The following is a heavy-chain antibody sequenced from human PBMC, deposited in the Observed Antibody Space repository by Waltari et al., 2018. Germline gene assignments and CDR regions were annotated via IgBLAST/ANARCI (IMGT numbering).Heavy chain of an antibody. V-gene: IGHV3-74*01. CDR3: ARVEYTYGPYCFDS. D-gene: IGHD5-18*01. Sequence: EVQLVESGGGLVQPGGSVRLSCEGSGFTFSRYWMHWVGQARGKGLVWVTRISGDGNTTTYADSVKGRFTISRDNAKNTLYLQMNSLRAEDTALYYCARVEYTYGPYCFDSWGQGTPVTVSS. CDR2: ISGDGNTT. J-gene: IGHJ4*02. CDR1: GFTFSRYW.